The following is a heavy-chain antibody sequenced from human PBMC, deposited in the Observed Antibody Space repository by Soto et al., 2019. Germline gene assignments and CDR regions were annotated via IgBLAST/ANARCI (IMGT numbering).Heavy chain of an antibody. V-gene: IGHV3-23*01. Sequence: GCSLRLSFAASGFTFSSYAMSLFRQAPGNLLELVSAISGSGGSTYYADSVKGRFTISRDNSKNTLYLQMNSLRAEDTAVYYCAKGGYYDSSGTTTDPNWFDPWGQGTLVTVSS. CDR1: GFTFSSYA. CDR3: AKGGYYDSSGTTTDPNWFDP. J-gene: IGHJ5*02. D-gene: IGHD3-22*01. CDR2: ISGSGGST.